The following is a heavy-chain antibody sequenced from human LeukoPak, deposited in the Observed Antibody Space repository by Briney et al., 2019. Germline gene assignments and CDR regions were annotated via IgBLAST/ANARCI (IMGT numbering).Heavy chain of an antibody. V-gene: IGHV4-38-2*01. CDR2: IYHSGST. J-gene: IGHJ3*02. D-gene: IGHD3-22*01. CDR3: ARHGYYDSSGEAFDI. CDR1: GYSISSGYY. Sequence: SETLSLTCAVSGYSISSGYYWGWIRQPPGKGLEWIGSIYHSGSTYYNPSLKSRVTISVDTSKNQFSLKLSSVTAADTAAYYCARHGYYDSSGEAFDIWGQGTMVTVSS.